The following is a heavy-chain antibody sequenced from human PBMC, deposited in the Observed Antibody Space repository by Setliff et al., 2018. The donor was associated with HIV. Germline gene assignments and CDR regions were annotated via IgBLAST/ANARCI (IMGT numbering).Heavy chain of an antibody. J-gene: IGHJ4*02. V-gene: IGHV4-38-2*01. D-gene: IGHD3-10*01. Sequence: SETLSLTCAVSGYSISSGYYWSWFRQPPGKGLEFFGTITHSGSTYYTPSFRGRITISADTSNNQFSLRLTSMTAADTAVYYCARLVRGGSGHYFDYWGQGKLVTVSS. CDR3: ARLVRGGSGHYFDY. CDR2: ITHSGST. CDR1: GYSISSGYY.